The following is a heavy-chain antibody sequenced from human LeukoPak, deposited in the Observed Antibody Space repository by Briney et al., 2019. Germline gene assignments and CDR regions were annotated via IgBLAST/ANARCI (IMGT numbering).Heavy chain of an antibody. CDR3: ARVRMGDDFNPFDY. J-gene: IGHJ4*02. CDR2: INGEGSET. CDR1: GFTFSRFW. D-gene: IGHD3-16*01. Sequence: GGSLRLSCAASGFTFSRFWTYWVRHAPGKGLVWVSRINGEGSETMYADSVKGRFTISRDNAKNTLYLQMNSLRAEDTAVYYCARVRMGDDFNPFDYWGQGTLVTVSS. V-gene: IGHV3-74*03.